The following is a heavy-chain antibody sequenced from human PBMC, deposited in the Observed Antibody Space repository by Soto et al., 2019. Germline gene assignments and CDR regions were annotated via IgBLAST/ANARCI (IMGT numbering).Heavy chain of an antibody. J-gene: IGHJ6*02. V-gene: IGHV1-18*01. CDR3: ARELRKSQQLSTYYSYGMDV. Sequence: GASVKVSCKASGYTFSTYGVSWVRQAPGQGLEWMGWISAYDGNTNYAQKVQGRVTMTTDTSTTTAYMELRSLRSDDTAVYYCARELRKSQQLSTYYSYGMDVWGQGTTVTVSS. CDR1: GYTFSTYG. CDR2: ISAYDGNT. D-gene: IGHD2-2*01.